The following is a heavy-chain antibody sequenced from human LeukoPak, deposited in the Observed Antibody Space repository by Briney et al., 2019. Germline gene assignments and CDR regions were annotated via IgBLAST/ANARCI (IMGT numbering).Heavy chain of an antibody. V-gene: IGHV3-23*01. J-gene: IGHJ2*01. CDR1: GFTFSNYA. CDR2: LYSGGST. Sequence: GGSLRLSCAASGFTFSNYAINWVRQAPGKGLEWVSILYSGGSTYYADSVKGRFTVSRDSSKNTLYLHMNSLRAEDTAVYYCARVGDHYHWYLDVWGRGTLVTASS. CDR3: ARVGDHYHWYLDV. D-gene: IGHD3-10*01.